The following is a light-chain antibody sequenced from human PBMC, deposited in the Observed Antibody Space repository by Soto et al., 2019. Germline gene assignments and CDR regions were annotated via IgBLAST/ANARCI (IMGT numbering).Light chain of an antibody. J-gene: IGKJ1*01. Sequence: DIQMTQSPSTLSASVGDRVTITCRASQSISSWLAWYQQKPGKAPKLLIYAASSLHSGVPSRFSGSGSGTDFTFTISSLQPEDFASYYCQQANSFPWTFGQGTKVDIK. CDR1: QSISSW. CDR2: AAS. V-gene: IGKV1-12*01. CDR3: QQANSFPWT.